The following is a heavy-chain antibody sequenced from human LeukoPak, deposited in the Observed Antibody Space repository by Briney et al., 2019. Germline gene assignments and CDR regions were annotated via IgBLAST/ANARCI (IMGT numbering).Heavy chain of an antibody. Sequence: PSETLSITCAASGYTISSSNWWGWIRQPPGKGLEWIGYIYYSGSAYYNTSLNSRVTMSVDTSKNQFSLNLSSVTAVDTAVYYCARNQAVAGNHGAMDICGQGTMVTVSS. CDR1: GYTISSSNW. J-gene: IGHJ3*02. D-gene: IGHD6-19*01. CDR2: IYYSGSA. CDR3: ARNQAVAGNHGAMDI. V-gene: IGHV4-28*01.